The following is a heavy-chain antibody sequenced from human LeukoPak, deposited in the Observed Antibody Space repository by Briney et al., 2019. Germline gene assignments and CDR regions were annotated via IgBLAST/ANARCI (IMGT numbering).Heavy chain of an antibody. CDR2: ISYDGSNK. D-gene: IGHD4-11*01. J-gene: IGHJ4*02. CDR3: AKGDYSDYGSDY. Sequence: GGSLRLSCAASGFTFSSYGMHWVRQAPGKGLEWVAVISYDGSNKYYADSVKGRFTISRDNSKNTLYLQMNSLRAEDTAVYYCAKGDYSDYGSDYWGQGTLVTVSS. V-gene: IGHV3-30*18. CDR1: GFTFSSYG.